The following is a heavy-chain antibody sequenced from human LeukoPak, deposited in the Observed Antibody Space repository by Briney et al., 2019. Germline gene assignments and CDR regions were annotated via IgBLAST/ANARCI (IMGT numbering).Heavy chain of an antibody. CDR1: GGSFSGYY. D-gene: IGHD4-17*01. CDR3: ARGGDYAFYYFDY. J-gene: IGHJ4*02. Sequence: PSETLSLTCAVYGGSFSGYYWSWIRQPPGKGLEWIGEINHSGSTNYNPSLKSRVTISVDTSKNQFSLKLSSVTAADTAVYYCARGGDYAFYYFDYWGQGTLVTVSS. CDR2: INHSGST. V-gene: IGHV4-34*01.